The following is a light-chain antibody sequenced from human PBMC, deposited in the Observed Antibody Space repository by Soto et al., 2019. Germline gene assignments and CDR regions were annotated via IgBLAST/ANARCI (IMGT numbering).Light chain of an antibody. Sequence: QSALTQPASVSGSPGQSITISCTGTSSDVGGYNYVSWYQQHPGKAPKLMIYDVSNRPSGVSNRFSGSTSGNTASLTSSGLQAEDEANYYCSSYTSSSTLDVFGGGTKLTVL. J-gene: IGLJ2*01. CDR3: SSYTSSSTLDV. CDR1: SSDVGGYNY. V-gene: IGLV2-14*01. CDR2: DVS.